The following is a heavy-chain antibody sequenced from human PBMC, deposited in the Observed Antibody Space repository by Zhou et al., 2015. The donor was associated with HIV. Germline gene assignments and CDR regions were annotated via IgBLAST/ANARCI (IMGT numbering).Heavy chain of an antibody. Sequence: EVQLVESGGGVVKPGRSLRLSCAASGFRFGDYAISWFRQAPGKWLEWVGFIRTKTSGATTEFAASVKGRFAISRDDSKNIAFLQMNSLKSEDTAVYWCTRDHLYNSGTHLYSYWFFDLWGRGTLVTVSS. J-gene: IGHJ2*01. CDR2: IRTKTSGATT. CDR1: GFRFGDYA. V-gene: IGHV3-49*05. CDR3: TRDHLYNSGTHLYSYWFFDL. D-gene: IGHD3-10*01.